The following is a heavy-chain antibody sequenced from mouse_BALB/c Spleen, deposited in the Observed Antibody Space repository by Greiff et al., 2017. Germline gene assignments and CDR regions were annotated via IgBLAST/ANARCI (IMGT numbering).Heavy chain of an antibody. V-gene: IGHV5-6*02. CDR3: ARDYCRYDVCAY. J-gene: IGHJ3*01. Sequence: DVMLVESGGALVKPGGSLKLSCAASGFTFSSYGMSWVRQTPDKRLEWVATISSGGSYTYYPDSVKGRFTISRDNAKNTLYLQMSSLKSEDTAMYYCARDYCRYDVCAYWGQGTLVTVSA. CDR1: GFTFSSYG. D-gene: IGHD2-14*01. CDR2: ISSGGSYT.